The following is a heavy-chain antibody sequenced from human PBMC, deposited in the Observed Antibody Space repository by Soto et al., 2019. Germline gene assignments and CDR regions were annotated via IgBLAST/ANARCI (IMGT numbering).Heavy chain of an antibody. V-gene: IGHV1-69*01. CDR1: GGSFSSNA. CDR3: ASRERVDAFDI. CDR2: IIPILGSA. D-gene: IGHD1-26*01. J-gene: IGHJ3*02. Sequence: QVQLVQSGAEVKKPGSSVKVSCKASGGSFSSNAISWVRQAPGQGLEWMGGIIPILGSANYAQKFQDRLTITADGSTTTTYMELNSLRSEDAAVHYCASRERVDAFDIWGQGTLVTVSS.